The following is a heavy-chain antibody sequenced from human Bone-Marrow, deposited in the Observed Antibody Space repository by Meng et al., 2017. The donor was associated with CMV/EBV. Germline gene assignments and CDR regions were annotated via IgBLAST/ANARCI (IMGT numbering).Heavy chain of an antibody. Sequence: GESLKISCAASGFTFSSYGMHWVRQAPGKGLEWVAFIRYDGSNKYYADSVKGRFTISRDNSKNTLYLQMNSLRAEDTAVYYCAKESSGWGYNWFDPWGQGTRVTGSS. CDR2: IRYDGSNK. CDR3: AKESSGWGYNWFDP. D-gene: IGHD6-19*01. V-gene: IGHV3-30*02. CDR1: GFTFSSYG. J-gene: IGHJ5*02.